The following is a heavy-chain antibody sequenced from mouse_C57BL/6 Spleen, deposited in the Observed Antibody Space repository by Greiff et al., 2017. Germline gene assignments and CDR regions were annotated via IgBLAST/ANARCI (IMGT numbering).Heavy chain of an antibody. CDR3: ARHTWVFAY. CDR2: ISGGGGNT. CDR1: GFTFSSYT. V-gene: IGHV5-9*01. D-gene: IGHD4-1*01. J-gene: IGHJ3*01. Sequence: EVQGVESGGGLVKPGGSLKLSCAASGFTFSSYTMSWVRQTPEKRLEWVATISGGGGNTYYPDSVKGRFTISRDNAKNTLYLQMSSLRSEDTALYYCARHTWVFAYWGQGTLVTVSA.